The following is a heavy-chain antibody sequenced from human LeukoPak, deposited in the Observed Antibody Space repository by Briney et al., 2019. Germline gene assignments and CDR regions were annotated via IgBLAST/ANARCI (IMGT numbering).Heavy chain of an antibody. D-gene: IGHD3-9*01. CDR3: AHSGIQLDYDILTGYDY. V-gene: IGHV2-5*02. CDR1: GFSLSTSGVG. J-gene: IGHJ4*02. CDR2: IYWDDDK. Sequence: SGPTLVKPTQTLTLTCTFSGFSLSTSGVGVGWIRQPPGKALEWLALIYWDDDKRYSPSLKSRLTITKDTSKNQVVLTMTNMDPVDTATYYCAHSGIQLDYDILTGYDYWGQGTLVTVSS.